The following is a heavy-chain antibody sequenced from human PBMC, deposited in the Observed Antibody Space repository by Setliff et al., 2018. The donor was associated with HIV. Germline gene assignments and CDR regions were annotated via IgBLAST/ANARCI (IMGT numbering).Heavy chain of an antibody. Sequence: SETLSLTCTVSGGSMSNYYWSWIRQSPGKRLEWIASIQYSDSSHYNPSLQSRVTISVDTSTKQFSLYLSSVNETDTAVYYCAGSGYTSGFYWVFGAFGVWGQGKLVTVSS. CDR3: AGSGYTSGFYWVFGAFGV. CDR1: GGSMSNYY. CDR2: IQYSDSS. D-gene: IGHD3-22*01. V-gene: IGHV4-59*03. J-gene: IGHJ3*01.